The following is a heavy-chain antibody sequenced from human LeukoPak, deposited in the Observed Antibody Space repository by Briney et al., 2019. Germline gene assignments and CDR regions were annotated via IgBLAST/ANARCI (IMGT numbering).Heavy chain of an antibody. V-gene: IGHV3-13*01. CDR1: GFTFSNYD. CDR3: ARGGWFGELLRPFDY. D-gene: IGHD3-10*01. J-gene: IGHJ4*02. CDR2: IGTAGAT. Sequence: TGGSLRLSCAASGFTFSNYDMHWVRQATGKGLKWVSAIGTAGATYYSGSVKGRFTISRENAKNSLYLQMNSLKAGDTAVYYCARGGWFGELLRPFDYWGQGSLVTVSS.